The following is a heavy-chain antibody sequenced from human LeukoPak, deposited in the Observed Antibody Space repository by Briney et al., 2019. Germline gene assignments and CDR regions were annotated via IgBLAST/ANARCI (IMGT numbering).Heavy chain of an antibody. CDR2: IYTSGST. CDR1: GGSISSGSYY. CDR3: ARDKTDYDILTDAGYFDY. J-gene: IGHJ4*02. V-gene: IGHV4-61*02. Sequence: SETLSLTCTVSGGSISSGSYYWSWIRQPAGKGLEWIGRIYTSGSTNYNPSLKSRVTISVDTSKNQFSLKLSSVAAADTAVYYCARDKTDYDILTDAGYFDYWGQGTLVTVSS. D-gene: IGHD3-9*01.